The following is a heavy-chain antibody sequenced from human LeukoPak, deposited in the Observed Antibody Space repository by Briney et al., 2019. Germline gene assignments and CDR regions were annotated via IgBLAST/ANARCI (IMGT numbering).Heavy chain of an antibody. CDR1: GFTFSSYA. Sequence: GGSLRLSCAASGFTFSSYAMHWVRQAPGKGLEYVSAISSNGGSTYYANSVKGRFTISRDNSRNTLYLQMGSLRAEDMAVYYCARVEAKVDFWSVYRGKNWFDPWGQGTLVTVSS. D-gene: IGHD3-3*01. CDR2: ISSNGGST. CDR3: ARVEAKVDFWSVYRGKNWFDP. V-gene: IGHV3-64*01. J-gene: IGHJ5*02.